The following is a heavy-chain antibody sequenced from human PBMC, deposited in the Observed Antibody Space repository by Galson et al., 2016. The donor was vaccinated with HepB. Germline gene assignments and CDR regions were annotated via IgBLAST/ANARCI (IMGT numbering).Heavy chain of an antibody. J-gene: IGHJ5*02. D-gene: IGHD3-10*01. CDR3: AKGGFRLLDT. V-gene: IGHV1-69*13. CDR1: GGTFSSYT. Sequence: SVKVSCKASGGTFSSYTISWVRQAPGQELEWMGGILPIFGTANYAQKFQGRVTITADESTSTAYMELSSLKSEDTAVYYCAKGGFRLLDTWGQGTLVTVSS. CDR2: ILPIFGTA.